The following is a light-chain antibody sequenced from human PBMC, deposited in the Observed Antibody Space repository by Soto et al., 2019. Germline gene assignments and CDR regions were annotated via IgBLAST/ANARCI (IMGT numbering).Light chain of an antibody. J-gene: IGKJ1*01. CDR3: QQYGSSPGWT. CDR1: QSVTSSF. V-gene: IGKV3-20*01. CDR2: GAS. Sequence: EIVLTQSPGTLSLSPGERATLSCRASQSVTSSFSAWYQQRPGQAPRLLIYGASSRATGIPDRFSGSGSGTDFTLTISRLEPEDFAVYYCQQYGSSPGWTFGQGTKVDI.